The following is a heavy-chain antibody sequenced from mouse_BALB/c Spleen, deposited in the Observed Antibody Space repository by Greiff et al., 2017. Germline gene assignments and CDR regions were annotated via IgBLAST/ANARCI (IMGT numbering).Heavy chain of an antibody. Sequence: VQLQQSGAELVRPGALVKLSCKASGFNIKDYYMPWVKQRPEQGLEWIGWIDPENGNTIYDATFQGKASITTDTSSNTAYLQLSSLTSEDTAVYYCSYYYSSSYGAMDYWGQGTSVTVSS. CDR1: GFNIKDYY. J-gene: IGHJ4*01. V-gene: IGHV14-1*02. CDR3: SYYYSSSYGAMDY. D-gene: IGHD1-1*01. CDR2: IDPENGNT.